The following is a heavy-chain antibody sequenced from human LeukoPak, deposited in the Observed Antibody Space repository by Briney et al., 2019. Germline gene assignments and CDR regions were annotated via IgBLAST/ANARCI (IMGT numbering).Heavy chain of an antibody. D-gene: IGHD3-10*01. J-gene: IGHJ5*02. CDR2: IYWDDDK. V-gene: IGHV2-5*02. CDR3: ALSSMVRGVPNWFDP. CDR1: GFSLSTSGVG. Sequence: ESGPTLVKPTQTLTLTCTFSGFSLSTSGVGVGWIRQPPGKALEWLALIYWDDDKRYSLSLKSRLTITKDTSKNQVVLTMTNMDPVDTATYYCALSSMVRGVPNWFDPWGQGTLVTVSS.